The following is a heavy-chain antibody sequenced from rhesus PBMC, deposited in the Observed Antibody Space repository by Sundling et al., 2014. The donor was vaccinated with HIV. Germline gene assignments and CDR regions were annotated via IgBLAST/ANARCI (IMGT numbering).Heavy chain of an antibody. CDR1: GGSISGGYG. J-gene: IGHJ4*01. V-gene: IGHV4-127*01. CDR2: IFGSIGST. CDR3: ATFRTSVAALEY. D-gene: IGHD4-29*01. Sequence: QVQLQEAGPGLVKPSETLSLTCAVSGGSISGGYGWSWIRQPPGKGLEWIGHIFGSIGSTSYNPSLKSRVTISTDTSKNQFSLKLNSVTAADTAVYYCATFRTSVAALEYWGQGVLVIVSS.